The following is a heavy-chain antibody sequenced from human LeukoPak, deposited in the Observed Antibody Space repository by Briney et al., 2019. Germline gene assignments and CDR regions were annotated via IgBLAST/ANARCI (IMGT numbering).Heavy chain of an antibody. CDR1: GFTFSWYW. V-gene: IGHV3-7*01. D-gene: IGHD6-13*01. CDR3: ARIGYSSSSIDY. CDR2: IKEDGSIK. Sequence: PGGSLRLSCAASGFTFSWYWMSWVRQAPGKGLEWVANIKEDGSIKYYVDSVKGRLTISRDNAKSSLYLQVNSLRAEDTALYYCARIGYSSSSIDYWAREPWSPSPQ. J-gene: IGHJ4*02.